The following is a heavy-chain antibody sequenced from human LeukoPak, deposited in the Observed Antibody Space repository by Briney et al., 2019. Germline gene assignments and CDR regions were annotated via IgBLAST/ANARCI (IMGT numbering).Heavy chain of an antibody. D-gene: IGHD3-22*01. CDR3: AREYDSSWPS. CDR1: GLTFSSYA. J-gene: IGHJ5*02. V-gene: IGHV3-23*01. CDR2: ITNSGDGT. Sequence: GGSLRLSCVASGLTFSSYAMNWVRQAPGKGLEWVSAITNSGDGTYYADSVKGRFTISRDNSKNTLFVQMNSLRAEDTAVYYCAREYDSSWPSWGQGTLVTVSS.